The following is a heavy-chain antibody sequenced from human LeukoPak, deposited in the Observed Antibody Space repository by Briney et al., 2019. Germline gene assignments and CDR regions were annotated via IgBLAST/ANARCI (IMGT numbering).Heavy chain of an antibody. Sequence: GGSLRLSCAASGFTFSSYGMHWVRQAPGKGLGWVAVIWYDGSNKYYAGSVKGRFTISRDNSKNTLYLQMNSLRAEDTAVYYCAKSEAYYYMDVWGKGTTVTVSS. J-gene: IGHJ6*03. CDR3: AKSEAYYYMDV. V-gene: IGHV3-33*06. CDR2: IWYDGSNK. CDR1: GFTFSSYG.